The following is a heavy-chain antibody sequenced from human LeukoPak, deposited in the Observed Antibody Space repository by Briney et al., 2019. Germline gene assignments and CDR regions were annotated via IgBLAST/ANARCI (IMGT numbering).Heavy chain of an antibody. V-gene: IGHV1-18*01. J-gene: IGHJ5*02. CDR1: GYTFTSYG. CDR3: ARDRIAAAGFRQNWFDP. Sequence: ASVKVSCKASGYTFTSYGISWVRQAPGQGLEWMGWISAYNGNTNYAQKLQGRVTMTTDTSTSTAYMELRSLRSEDTAVYYCARDRIAAAGFRQNWFDPWGQGTLVTVSS. D-gene: IGHD6-13*01. CDR2: ISAYNGNT.